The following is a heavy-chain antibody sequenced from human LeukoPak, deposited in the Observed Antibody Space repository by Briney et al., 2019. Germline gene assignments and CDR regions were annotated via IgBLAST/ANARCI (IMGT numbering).Heavy chain of an antibody. D-gene: IGHD1-1*01. J-gene: IGHJ4*02. Sequence: GGSLRLSCAASGFTFSDYDMHWVRQAAGKGLEWVSAIGTAGDTYYTGSVKGRFTISGENAKNSLYLQMNSLRAGDTAVYYCARVAKERVGGVYYFDYWGQGTLVTVSS. CDR3: ARVAKERVGGVYYFDY. V-gene: IGHV3-13*01. CDR2: IGTAGDT. CDR1: GFTFSDYD.